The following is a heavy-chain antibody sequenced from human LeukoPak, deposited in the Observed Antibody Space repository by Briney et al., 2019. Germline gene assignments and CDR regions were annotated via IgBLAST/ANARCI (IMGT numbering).Heavy chain of an antibody. Sequence: PSETLSLTCTVSGGSISSYYWSWIRQPPGKGLEWIGYIYYSGSTNYNPSLKSRVTISVDTSKNQFSLKLSSVTAADTAVYYCARPEDYGGNSDAFDIWGQGTMVTVSS. V-gene: IGHV4-59*08. CDR3: ARPEDYGGNSDAFDI. D-gene: IGHD4-23*01. CDR2: IYYSGST. CDR1: GGSISSYY. J-gene: IGHJ3*02.